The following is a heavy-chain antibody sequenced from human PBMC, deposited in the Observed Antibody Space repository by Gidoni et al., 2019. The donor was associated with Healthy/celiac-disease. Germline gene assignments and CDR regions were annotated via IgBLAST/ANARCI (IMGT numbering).Heavy chain of an antibody. V-gene: IGHV1-18*04. CDR3: ARDSVVTVFYYYYGMDV. Sequence: QVQLVQSGAEVKKPGASVKVSCKASGYPLTSYGISWVRQAPGQGLEWMGWISAYNGNTNYAQKLQGRVTMTTDTSTSTAYMELRSLRSDDTAVYYCARDSVVTVFYYYYGMDVWGQGTTVTVSS. CDR2: ISAYNGNT. D-gene: IGHD2-8*01. J-gene: IGHJ6*02. CDR1: GYPLTSYG.